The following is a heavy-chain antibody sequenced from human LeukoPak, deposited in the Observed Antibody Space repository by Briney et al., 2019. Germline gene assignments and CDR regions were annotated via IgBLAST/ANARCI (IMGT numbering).Heavy chain of an antibody. CDR2: INSDGSTP. D-gene: IGHD3-16*01. CDR1: GFTFSSYW. V-gene: IGHV3-74*01. Sequence: PGGSLRLSCAASGFTFSSYWVHWVRQAPGKGLVWFSRINSDGSTPNYADSVKGRFTISRDNAKNTLYLEMNSLRAEDTAVYYCAGGETFYYYHAMDVWGQGTTVTVSS. J-gene: IGHJ6*02. CDR3: AGGETFYYYHAMDV.